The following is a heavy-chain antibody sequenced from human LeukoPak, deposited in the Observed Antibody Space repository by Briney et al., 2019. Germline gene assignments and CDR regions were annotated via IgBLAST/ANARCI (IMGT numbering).Heavy chain of an antibody. J-gene: IGHJ4*02. CDR2: ISSSGTTI. CDR1: GFTFSDYE. Sequence: GGSLRLSCAASGFTFSDYELNWVRQAPGKGLEWVSYISSSGTTIYYADSVKGRFTISRDNAKNSLYLQMNTLRVEDTALYCCARGRRSSSIWYLDYWGQGTLVTVSS. CDR3: ARGRRSSSIWYLDY. V-gene: IGHV3-48*03. D-gene: IGHD6-13*01.